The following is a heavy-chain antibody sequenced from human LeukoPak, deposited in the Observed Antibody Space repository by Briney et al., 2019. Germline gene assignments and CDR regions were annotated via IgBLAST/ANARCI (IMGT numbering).Heavy chain of an antibody. CDR3: ARTTYYDFWSGYYLVGMNYYYYGVDV. CDR2: MNPNSGNT. J-gene: IGHJ6*02. Sequence: ASVKVSCKASGYTFTSYDTNWVRQATGQGLEWMGWMNPNSGNTGYAQKFQGRVTMTRNTSISTAYMELSSLRSEDTAVYYCARTTYYDFWSGYYLVGMNYYYYGVDVWGQGTTVTVSS. CDR1: GYTFTSYD. V-gene: IGHV1-8*01. D-gene: IGHD3-3*01.